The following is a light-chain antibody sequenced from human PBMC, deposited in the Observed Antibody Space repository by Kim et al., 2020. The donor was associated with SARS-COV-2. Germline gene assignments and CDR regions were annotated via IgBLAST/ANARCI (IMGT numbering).Light chain of an antibody. CDR1: SRDVGGYNY. J-gene: IGLJ1*01. CDR2: DVS. V-gene: IGLV2-14*03. Sequence: SITLSCTGTSRDVGGYNYVSWYQQHPGKAPKLMIYDVSNRPSGVSNRFSGSKSGNTASLTISGLQAEDEADYYCSSYTSSSSLYVFGTGTKVTVL. CDR3: SSYTSSSSLYV.